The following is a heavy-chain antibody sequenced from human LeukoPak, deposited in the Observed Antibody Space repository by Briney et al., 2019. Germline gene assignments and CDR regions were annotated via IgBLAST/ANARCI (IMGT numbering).Heavy chain of an antibody. CDR3: ASCPYGSGSHNWFDP. Sequence: GGSLRLSCAASGFTFDDNAMHWVRQAPGKGLEWVSGISWNSHSIGYADSVKGRFTISRDNAKNSLYLQMNSLRAEDTAVYYCASCPYGSGSHNWFDPWGQGTLVTVSS. J-gene: IGHJ5*02. V-gene: IGHV3-9*01. CDR2: ISWNSHSI. CDR1: GFTFDDNA. D-gene: IGHD3-10*01.